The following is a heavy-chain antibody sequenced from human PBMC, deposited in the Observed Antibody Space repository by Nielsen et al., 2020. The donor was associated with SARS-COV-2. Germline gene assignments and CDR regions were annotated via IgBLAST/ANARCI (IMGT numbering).Heavy chain of an antibody. CDR3: ARDLGGYPDY. CDR2: ISSSSSTI. D-gene: IGHD5-12*01. V-gene: IGHV3-48*01. Sequence: GESLKISCAASGFTFSSYSMNWVRQAPGKGLEWVSYISSSSSTIYYADSVKGRFTISRDNSKNTLYLQMNSLRAEDTAVYYCARDLGGYPDYWGQGTLVTVSS. J-gene: IGHJ4*02. CDR1: GFTFSSYS.